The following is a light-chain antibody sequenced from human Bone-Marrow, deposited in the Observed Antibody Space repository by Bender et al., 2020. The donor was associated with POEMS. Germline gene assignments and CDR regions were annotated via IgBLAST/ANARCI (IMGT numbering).Light chain of an antibody. Sequence: QSALTQPDSVSGSPGQSITISCTGTSSDVGAYNYVSLFQQHPGKAPKLMIYDVSNRPSGVSNRVSGSKSGNTASLSISGLQAEDEGDYYCASYTTSITWVFGGGTKLTVL. J-gene: IGLJ3*02. CDR2: DVS. CDR3: ASYTTSITWV. V-gene: IGLV2-14*03. CDR1: SSDVGAYNY.